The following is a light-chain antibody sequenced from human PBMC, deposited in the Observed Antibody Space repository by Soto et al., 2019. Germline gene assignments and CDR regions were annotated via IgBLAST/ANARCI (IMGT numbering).Light chain of an antibody. CDR1: RTINTY. J-gene: IGKJ4*01. CDR2: GAS. CDR3: QQTYSDIS. Sequence: IRMTQSPSALSASVGATLTITCRASRTINTYLNWFQQKPGEPPRLLIYGASTLHDGVPSRFSGSGSGADFTLTISGLQPEDFASYHCQQTYSDISFGGGGKV. V-gene: IGKV1-39*01.